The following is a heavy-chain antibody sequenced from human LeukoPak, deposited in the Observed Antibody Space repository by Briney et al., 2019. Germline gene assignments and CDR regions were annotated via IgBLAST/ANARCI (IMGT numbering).Heavy chain of an antibody. D-gene: IGHD6-13*01. V-gene: IGHV4-59*01. CDR1: GGSISSYY. CDR2: IYYSGST. CDR3: ARGYSSSWDYYYYGMDV. J-gene: IGHJ6*02. Sequence: SETLSLTCTVSGGSISSYYWSWIRQPPGKGLEWIGYIYYSGSTNYNPSLKSRVTISVDTSKNQFSLKLSSVAAADTAVYYCARGYSSSWDYYYYGMDVWGQGTTVTVSS.